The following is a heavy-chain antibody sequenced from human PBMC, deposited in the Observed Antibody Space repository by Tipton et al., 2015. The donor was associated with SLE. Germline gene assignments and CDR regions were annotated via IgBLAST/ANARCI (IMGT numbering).Heavy chain of an antibody. V-gene: IGHV4-59*11. CDR1: GGSISSHY. D-gene: IGHD6-19*01. J-gene: IGHJ4*02. CDR2: VYYTGIT. Sequence: TLSLTCTVSGGSISSHYWSWIRQPPGKGLEWIGYVYYTGITNYKSSLKSRVTISVDTSKNQFSLKLSSVTAADTAVYYCARDPSSGWYGDCFDYWGQGTLATVSS. CDR3: ARDPSSGWYGDCFDY.